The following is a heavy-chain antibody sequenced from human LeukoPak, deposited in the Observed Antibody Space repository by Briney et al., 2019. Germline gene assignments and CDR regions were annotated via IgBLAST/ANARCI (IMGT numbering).Heavy chain of an antibody. CDR3: ATDGPYYDFWSGYCN. D-gene: IGHD3-3*01. CDR1: GGTFSSYA. J-gene: IGHJ4*02. Sequence: GASVKVSCKASGGTFSSYAISWVRQAPGQGLEWMGRIIPILGIANYAQKFQGRVTITADKSTSTAYMELSSLRSEDTAVYYCATDGPYYDFWSGYCNCGQGTLVTVSS. V-gene: IGHV1-69*04. CDR2: IIPILGIA.